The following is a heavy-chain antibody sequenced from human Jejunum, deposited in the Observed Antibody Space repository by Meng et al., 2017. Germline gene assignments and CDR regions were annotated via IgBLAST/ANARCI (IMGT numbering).Heavy chain of an antibody. CDR1: GGSIRDYY. CDR2: INDSGST. CDR3: ARGNEYSNYGADF. V-gene: IGHV4-34*01. J-gene: IGHJ4*02. Sequence: QVKLQQWGAGRLKPAETLSLTFAVCGGSIRDYYWTWIRQPPGKGLEWIGEINDSGSTNYNPSLKSRVTISVDTSKSQFYLRVSSVTAADTAVYYCARGNEYSNYGADFWGQGTPVTVSS. D-gene: IGHD4-11*01.